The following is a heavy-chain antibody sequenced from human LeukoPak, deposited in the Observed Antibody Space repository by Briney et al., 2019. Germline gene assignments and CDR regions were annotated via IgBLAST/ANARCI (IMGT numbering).Heavy chain of an antibody. J-gene: IGHJ4*02. CDR2: IHPSGST. CDR3: ARGSDEYKGGNY. D-gene: IGHD5-24*01. CDR1: GGSFSGYY. Sequence: PSETLSLTCAVYGGSFSGYYWTWIRQPPGKGLEWIGEIHPSGSTNYNPSLDSRVTIPTDTSKNQFSLNLRSVTAADTAVYYCARGSDEYKGGNYWGQGTLVTVSS. V-gene: IGHV4-34*01.